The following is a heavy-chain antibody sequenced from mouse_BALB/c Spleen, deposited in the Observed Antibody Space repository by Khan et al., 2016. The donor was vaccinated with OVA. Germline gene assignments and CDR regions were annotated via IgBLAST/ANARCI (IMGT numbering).Heavy chain of an antibody. J-gene: IGHJ4*01. CDR2: IWSDGST. CDR1: GFSLTNYG. Sequence: QVQLKESGPGLVAPSQSLSITCTISGFSLTNYGIHWIRQPPGKGLEWLVVIWSDGSTTYNSALKSRLTISKDNSKSQVFLKMNSLQTDDTAMYFCARQPYYHYNIMDYWGQATSVTVSS. CDR3: ARQPYYHYNIMDY. V-gene: IGHV2-6-1*01. D-gene: IGHD2-10*01.